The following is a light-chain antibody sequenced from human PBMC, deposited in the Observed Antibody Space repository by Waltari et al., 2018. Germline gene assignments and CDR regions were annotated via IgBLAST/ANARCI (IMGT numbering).Light chain of an antibody. Sequence: ETVLTQSPATLSLSPGGRATLSCRASQSIFTYLAWYQQKPGQAPRLLIYGASNRATGVPARFSGSGSGTDFTLTISSLEPEDFAVYYCHQRNNWPITYGQGTRLEIK. CDR1: QSIFTY. CDR2: GAS. CDR3: HQRNNWPIT. V-gene: IGKV3-11*01. J-gene: IGKJ5*01.